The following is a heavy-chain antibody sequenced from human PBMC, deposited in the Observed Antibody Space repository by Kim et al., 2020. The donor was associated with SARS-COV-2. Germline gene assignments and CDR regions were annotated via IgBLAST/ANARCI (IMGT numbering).Heavy chain of an antibody. CDR3: ARGRTYYDFMVPPVA. Sequence: ASVKVSCKGSGYTFTGYYMHWVRQAPGQGLEWMGWINPNRGGRNYAQKFQGRVTMTRDTSISTAYMELSRLRSDDTAVYYCARGRTYYDFMVPPVAWGQGTLVTVSS. CDR1: GYTFTGYY. D-gene: IGHD3-3*01. V-gene: IGHV1-2*02. J-gene: IGHJ5*02. CDR2: INPNRGGR.